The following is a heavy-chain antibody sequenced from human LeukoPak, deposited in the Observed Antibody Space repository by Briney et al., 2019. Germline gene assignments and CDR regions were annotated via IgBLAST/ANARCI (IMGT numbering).Heavy chain of an antibody. V-gene: IGHV3-9*01. CDR2: ISWNSGSI. J-gene: IGHJ4*02. Sequence: GGSLRLSCAASGFTFDDYAMHWVRQAPGKGLEWVSGISWNSGSIGYVDSVKGRFTISRDNAKNSLYLQMNSLRAEDTAVYYCARGGAGSSWYFIDYWGQGTLVTVSS. D-gene: IGHD6-13*01. CDR1: GFTFDDYA. CDR3: ARGGAGSSWYFIDY.